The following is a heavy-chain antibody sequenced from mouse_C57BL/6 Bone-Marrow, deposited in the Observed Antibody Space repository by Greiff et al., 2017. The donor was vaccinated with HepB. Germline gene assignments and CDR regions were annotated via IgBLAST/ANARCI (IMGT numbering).Heavy chain of an antibody. CDR3: ARGLKAWFAY. CDR2: ISDGGSYT. V-gene: IGHV5-4*01. D-gene: IGHD1-3*01. Sequence: EVQGVESGGGLVKPGGSLKLSCAASGFTFSSYAMSWVRQTPEKRLEWVATISDGGSYTYYPDNVKGRFTISRDNAKNNLYLQMSHLKSEDTAMYYCARGLKAWFAYWGQGTLVTVSA. CDR1: GFTFSSYA. J-gene: IGHJ3*01.